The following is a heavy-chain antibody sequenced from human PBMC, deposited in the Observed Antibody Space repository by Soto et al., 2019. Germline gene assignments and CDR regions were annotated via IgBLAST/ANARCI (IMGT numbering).Heavy chain of an antibody. CDR1: GYTLTELS. J-gene: IGHJ4*02. V-gene: IGHV1-24*01. CDR2: FDPEDGET. Sequence: GASVKVSCKVSGYTLTELSMHWVRQAPGKGLEWMGGFDPEDGETIYAQKFQGRVTMTEDTSTDTAYMELSSLRSEDTAVYYCATAGRAGSRLGEGYWGQGTLVTVSS. D-gene: IGHD4-17*01. CDR3: ATAGRAGSRLGEGY.